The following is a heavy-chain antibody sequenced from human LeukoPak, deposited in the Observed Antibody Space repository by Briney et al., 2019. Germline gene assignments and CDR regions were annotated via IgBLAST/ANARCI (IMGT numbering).Heavy chain of an antibody. CDR1: GFTFNIYA. D-gene: IGHD3-22*01. Sequence: GGSLRLSCAASGFTFNIYAMSWVRQAPGKGLEWVSAISGRGGSTYYAGSVKGRFIISRDNSKNTLFLQMNSLRAEDTAVYYCAKDAVYDDSSGYFDYWGQGTLVTVSS. CDR3: AKDAVYDDSSGYFDY. CDR2: ISGRGGST. V-gene: IGHV3-23*01. J-gene: IGHJ4*02.